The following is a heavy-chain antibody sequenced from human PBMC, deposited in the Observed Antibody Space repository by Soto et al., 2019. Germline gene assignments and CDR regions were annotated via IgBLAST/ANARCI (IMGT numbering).Heavy chain of an antibody. CDR2: INAGDDKT. D-gene: IGHD3-10*01. J-gene: IGHJ4*02. CDR3: ARDPSTLVRGVTPYLDY. CDR1: GYNFITYP. V-gene: IGHV1-3*01. Sequence: ASVKVSCKASGYNFITYPLHWVRQAPGQRPGWMGWINAGDDKTQYSQKFQGRFTITRDTSASTGYMQLNSLRSEDTAVYYCARDPSTLVRGVTPYLDYWGQGTLVTVSS.